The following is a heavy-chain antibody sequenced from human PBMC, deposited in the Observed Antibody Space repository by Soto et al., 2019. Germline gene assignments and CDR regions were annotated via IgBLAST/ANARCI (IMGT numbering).Heavy chain of an antibody. CDR1: GYTFSSNG. CDR2: ISTFNGNA. CDR3: ASLHGYSSGCYGY. Sequence: QVQLVQSGAEVKKPGASVKVSCKASGYTFSSNGVSWVRQAPGQGLEWMGWISTFNGNAHYAQKFQGRVTMTTDTSTNTAYMELTSLSSDDTAVYYCASLHGYSSGCYGYGGHGALVTVSS. D-gene: IGHD6-19*01. V-gene: IGHV1-18*04. J-gene: IGHJ4*01.